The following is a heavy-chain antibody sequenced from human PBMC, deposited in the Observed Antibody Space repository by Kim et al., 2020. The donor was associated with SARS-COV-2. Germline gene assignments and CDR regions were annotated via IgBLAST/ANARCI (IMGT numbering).Heavy chain of an antibody. CDR3: AKDQADFDWYPQYFQH. Sequence: GGSLRLSCAASGFTFSSYAMSWVRQAPGKGLEWVSAISGSGGSTYYADSVKGRFTISRDNSKNTLYLQMNSLRAEDTAVYYCAKDQADFDWYPQYFQHWGQGTLVTVSS. D-gene: IGHD3-9*01. CDR1: GFTFSSYA. J-gene: IGHJ1*01. CDR2: ISGSGGST. V-gene: IGHV3-23*01.